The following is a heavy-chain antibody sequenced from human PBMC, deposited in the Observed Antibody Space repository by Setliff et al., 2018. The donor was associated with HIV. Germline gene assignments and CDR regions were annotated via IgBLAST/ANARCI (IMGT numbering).Heavy chain of an antibody. CDR1: GGSISSDDHY. D-gene: IGHD6-25*01. Sequence: SETLSLTCTVSGGSISSDDHYWSWIRQPPGKGLGWVGYIYHTGATYYKSSLESRLTISVDTSKNQFSLKLNSVTAADTAVYFCARMSISASVYFDYWGQGSQVTVSS. CDR2: IYHTGAT. V-gene: IGHV4-30-4*01. CDR3: ARMSISASVYFDY. J-gene: IGHJ4*02.